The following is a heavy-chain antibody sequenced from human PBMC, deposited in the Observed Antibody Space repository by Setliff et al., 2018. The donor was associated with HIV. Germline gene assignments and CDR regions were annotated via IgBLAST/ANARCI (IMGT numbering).Heavy chain of an antibody. CDR2: INAYNGDT. V-gene: IGHV1-18*01. CDR3: GRDRGWDRRYFEY. Sequence: ASVKVSCKASGHTFSDYGISWMRQAPGQGFEWLGWINAYNGDTNYAPKFQGRVTMTRDKSTSTAYMGLRGLRSDDTAVYYCGRDRGWDRRYFEYWGQGTLVTVSS. J-gene: IGHJ4*02. CDR1: GHTFSDYG. D-gene: IGHD1-26*01.